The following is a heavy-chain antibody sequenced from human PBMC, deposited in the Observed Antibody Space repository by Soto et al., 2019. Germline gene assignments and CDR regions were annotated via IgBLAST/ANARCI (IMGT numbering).Heavy chain of an antibody. CDR2: IYYSGST. J-gene: IGHJ4*02. Sequence: PSETLSLTCTVSGGSISSGGYYWSWIRQHPGKGLEWIGYIYYSGSTYYNPSLKSRVTISVDTSKNQFSLKLSSVTAADTAVYYCERGRDASIDLGYWGQGTLVTVSS. CDR3: ERGRDASIDLGY. V-gene: IGHV4-31*03. CDR1: GGSISSGGYY. D-gene: IGHD3-16*01.